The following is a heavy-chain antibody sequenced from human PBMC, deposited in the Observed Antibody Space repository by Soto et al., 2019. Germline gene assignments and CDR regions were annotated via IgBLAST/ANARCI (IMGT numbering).Heavy chain of an antibody. J-gene: IGHJ3*02. Sequence: PSETLSLTCTVSGGSISSYYWSWIRQPPGKGLEWIGYIYYSGSTNYNPSLKSRVTISVDTSKNQFSLKLSSVTAADTAAYYCARDLLGHYDFWSGTSDAFDIWGQGTMVTVSS. CDR3: ARDLLGHYDFWSGTSDAFDI. D-gene: IGHD3-3*01. CDR2: IYYSGST. CDR1: GGSISSYY. V-gene: IGHV4-59*01.